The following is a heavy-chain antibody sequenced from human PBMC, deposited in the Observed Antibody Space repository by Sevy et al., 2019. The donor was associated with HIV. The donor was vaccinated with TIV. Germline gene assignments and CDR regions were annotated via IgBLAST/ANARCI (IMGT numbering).Heavy chain of an antibody. V-gene: IGHV3-7*03. CDR3: ARSWDYWGQMGY. J-gene: IGHJ4*02. Sequence: GGSLRLSCAASGFTFNNYWMTWVHQAPGKGLEWVANIKQDGSDKYYMESVKGRFNISRDNTKNSLYLQLNSLRVEDTAVYYCARSWDYWGQMGYWGQGTLVTVSS. CDR2: IKQDGSDK. D-gene: IGHD7-27*01. CDR1: GFTFNNYW.